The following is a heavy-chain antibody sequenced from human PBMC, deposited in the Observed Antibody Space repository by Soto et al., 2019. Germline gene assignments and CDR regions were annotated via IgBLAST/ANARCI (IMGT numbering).Heavy chain of an antibody. CDR1: GFTFSSYS. CDR2: ISSSSSTI. CDR3: ATGKYYYDSSGYPFDF. Sequence: EVQLVESGGGLVQPGGSLRLSCAASGFTFSSYSMNWVRQAPGKGLEWVSYISSSSSTIYYADSLKGRFTISRDNAKNSLYLQMNSLRDEDTAVYYCATGKYYYDSSGYPFDFWGQGTLVTVSS. V-gene: IGHV3-48*02. J-gene: IGHJ4*02. D-gene: IGHD3-22*01.